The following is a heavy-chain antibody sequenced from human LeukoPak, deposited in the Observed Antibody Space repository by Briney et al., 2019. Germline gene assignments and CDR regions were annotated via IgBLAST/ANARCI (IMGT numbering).Heavy chain of an antibody. J-gene: IGHJ5*02. Sequence: GESLRISCKGSGYSFTNYWIGWVRQMPGKGLEWMGIIYPGDSDTRYSPSFQGQVTISADKSISTAYLQWGSLKASDTAMYYCARSQGYCCGGSCLQGDWFDPWGQGTLVTVSS. CDR1: GYSFTNYW. V-gene: IGHV5-51*01. CDR2: IYPGDSDT. D-gene: IGHD2-15*01. CDR3: ARSQGYCCGGSCLQGDWFDP.